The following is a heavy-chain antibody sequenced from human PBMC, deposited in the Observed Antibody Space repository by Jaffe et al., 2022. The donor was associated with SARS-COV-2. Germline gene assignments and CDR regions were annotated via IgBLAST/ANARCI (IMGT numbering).Heavy chain of an antibody. V-gene: IGHV1-18*01. D-gene: IGHD3-9*01. CDR1: GYTFTSYG. CDR3: ARSFVEVRGPASPQESAFEDLTGYPIWFDP. Sequence: QVQLVQSGAEVKKPGASVKVSCKASGYTFTSYGISWVRQAPGQGLEWMGWISAYNGNTNYAQKLQGRVTMTTDTSTSTAYMELRSLRSDDTAVYYCARSFVEVRGPASPQESAFEDLTGYPIWFDPWGQGTLVTVSS. J-gene: IGHJ5*02. CDR2: ISAYNGNT.